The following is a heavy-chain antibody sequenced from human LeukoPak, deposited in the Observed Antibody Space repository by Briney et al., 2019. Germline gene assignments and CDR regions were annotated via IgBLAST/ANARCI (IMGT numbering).Heavy chain of an antibody. D-gene: IGHD3-10*01. Sequence: KPSETLSLTCTVSGGSISSYYWSWIRQPAGKGLEWIGRIYTSGSTNYNPSLKSRVTMSVDTSKNQFSLKLSSVTAADTAVYYCARDLSLWFGELDAFDTWGQGTMVTVSS. J-gene: IGHJ3*02. V-gene: IGHV4-4*07. CDR3: ARDLSLWFGELDAFDT. CDR2: IYTSGST. CDR1: GGSISSYY.